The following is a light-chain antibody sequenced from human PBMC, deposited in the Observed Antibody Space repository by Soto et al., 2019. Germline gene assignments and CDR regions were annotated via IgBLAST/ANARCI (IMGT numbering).Light chain of an antibody. CDR2: GAS. J-gene: IGKJ3*01. V-gene: IGKV3-20*01. Sequence: EIVLTQSPGTLSLSPGERATLSCRASQSVSSSYLAWYQQKPGQAPRLLIYGASSMATGIPDRFSGSGSGTAFTLTISRLEPEDFPVYYCQQYGSSLLFTFGPGTKVHIK. CDR1: QSVSSSY. CDR3: QQYGSSLLFT.